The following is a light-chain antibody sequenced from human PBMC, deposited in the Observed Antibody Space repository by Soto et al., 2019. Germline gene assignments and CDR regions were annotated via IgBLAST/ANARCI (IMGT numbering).Light chain of an antibody. Sequence: AIRMTQSPSSLSASTGDRVTITCRASQGISSYLAWYQQKPGKAPKLLIYAASTLQSGVPSRFSGSGSGTESTLAISCLQSEDFATYYCQQYYSYPWTFGQGTKVEIK. CDR1: QGISSY. J-gene: IGKJ1*01. CDR2: AAS. V-gene: IGKV1-8*01. CDR3: QQYYSYPWT.